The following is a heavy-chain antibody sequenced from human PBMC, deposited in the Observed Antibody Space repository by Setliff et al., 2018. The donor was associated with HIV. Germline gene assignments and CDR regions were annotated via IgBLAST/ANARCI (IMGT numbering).Heavy chain of an antibody. CDR1: GFTFSSYW. CDR3: ARSVIGYYYYGMDV. J-gene: IGHJ6*02. Sequence: GGSLRLSCAASGFTFSSYWMSWVRQTPGKGLEWVANIKQDGSEKYYVDSVKGRFTISRDNSKNTLYLQMNSLRAEDTAVYYCARSVIGYYYYGMDVWGRGTLVTVSS. CDR2: IKQDGSEK. V-gene: IGHV3-7*01. D-gene: IGHD3-10*01.